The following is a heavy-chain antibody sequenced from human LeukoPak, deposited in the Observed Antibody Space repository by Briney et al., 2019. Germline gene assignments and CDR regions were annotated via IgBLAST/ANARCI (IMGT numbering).Heavy chain of an antibody. V-gene: IGHV3-48*03. J-gene: IGHJ3*02. CDR2: ISSSGSTI. Sequence: GGSLRLSCAASGFTFSSYEMNWVRQAPGKGLEWVSYISSSGSTIYYADSVKGRFTISRDNAKNSLYLQMNSLRAEDTALYYCARGLYYDSSGYYVIWGQGTMVTVSS. CDR1: GFTFSSYE. CDR3: ARGLYYDSSGYYVI. D-gene: IGHD3-22*01.